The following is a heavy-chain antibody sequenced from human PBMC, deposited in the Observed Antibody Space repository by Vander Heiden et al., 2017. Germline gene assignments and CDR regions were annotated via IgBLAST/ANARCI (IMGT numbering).Heavy chain of an antibody. CDR2: FYYSGST. CDR1: GCSISSSSYY. D-gene: IGHD2-15*01. CDR3: ARGGSGATLFDY. J-gene: IGHJ4*02. V-gene: IGHV4-39*01. Sequence: LQLQESGPGLVKPSETLSLTCPVSGCSISSSSYYWGWIRQPPGPGLEWLGNFYYSGSTYYNPTLTSRVTISVDTPKNQFSLKLSSVTAADTAVYYCARGGSGATLFDYWGQGTLVTVSS.